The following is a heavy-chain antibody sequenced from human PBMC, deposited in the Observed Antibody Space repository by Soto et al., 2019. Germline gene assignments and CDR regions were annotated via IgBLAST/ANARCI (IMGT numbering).Heavy chain of an antibody. V-gene: IGHV3-21*01. CDR2: ISSSASHI. Sequence: PGGSLRLSCAASGFSFSSYSMNWVRQAPGKGLEWVSSISSSASHINYADSVKGRFTISRDNAKKSPYLQMNSLRAEDTAVYYCARGYTGYCSGGTCYWFDPWGQGTLVTVSS. J-gene: IGHJ5*02. CDR1: GFSFSSYS. CDR3: ARGYTGYCSGGTCYWFDP. D-gene: IGHD2-15*01.